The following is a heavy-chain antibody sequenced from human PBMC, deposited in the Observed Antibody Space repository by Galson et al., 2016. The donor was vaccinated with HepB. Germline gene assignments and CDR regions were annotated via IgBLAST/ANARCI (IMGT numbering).Heavy chain of an antibody. CDR1: GLTFKYHA. CDR3: ARVSGPWVGVPAAKVYFDF. D-gene: IGHD2-2*01. V-gene: IGHV3-23*01. CDR2: ISDGGTA. J-gene: IGHJ4*02. Sequence: SLRLSCAASGLTFKYHAMSWVRQAPGSGLEWVAVISDGGTAHYADSVKGRFTISRDNSKNTVYLPMDSLRAEDRAEYYCARVSGPWVGVPAAKVYFDFWGQGTLVIVSS.